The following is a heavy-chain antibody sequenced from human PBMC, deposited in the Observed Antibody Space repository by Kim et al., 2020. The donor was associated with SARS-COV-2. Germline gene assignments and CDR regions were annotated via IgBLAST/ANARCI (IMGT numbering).Heavy chain of an antibody. CDR1: GYSFTSYW. CDR2: IYPGDSDT. Sequence: GESLKISCKGSGYSFTSYWIGWVRQMPGKGLEWMGIIYPGDSDTRYSPSFQGQVTISADKSISTAYLQWSSLKASDTAMYYCARHSLGQLVDYYYYGMDVWGQGTTVTVSS. CDR3: ARHSLGQLVDYYYYGMDV. J-gene: IGHJ6*02. V-gene: IGHV5-51*01. D-gene: IGHD6-6*01.